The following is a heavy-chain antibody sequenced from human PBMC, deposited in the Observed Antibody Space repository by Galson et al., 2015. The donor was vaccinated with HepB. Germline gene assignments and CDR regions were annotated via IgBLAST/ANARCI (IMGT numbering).Heavy chain of an antibody. Sequence: SLRLSCVASGFTFSSYGMHWVRQAPGKGLEWVAVISYDGSNKYYADSVKGRFTISRDNAKNSLYLQMNSLRAEDTAVYYCARVRYYDYVWGSYNWFDPWGQGTLVTVSS. V-gene: IGHV3-30*03. CDR2: ISYDGSNK. CDR1: GFTFSSYG. CDR3: ARVRYYDYVWGSYNWFDP. J-gene: IGHJ5*02. D-gene: IGHD3-16*01.